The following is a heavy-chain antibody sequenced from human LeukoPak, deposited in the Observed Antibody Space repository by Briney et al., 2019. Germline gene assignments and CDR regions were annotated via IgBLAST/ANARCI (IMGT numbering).Heavy chain of an antibody. J-gene: IGHJ4*02. CDR2: ISSSGSTI. Sequence: PGGSLRLSCAASGFTFSSYETNWVRQAPGKGLEWVSYISSSGSTIYYADSVKGRFTISRDNAKNSLYLQMNSLRAEDTAVYYCARGGKDYYGSGSYYKIWGQGTLVTVSS. D-gene: IGHD3-10*01. CDR3: ARGGKDYYGSGSYYKI. V-gene: IGHV3-48*03. CDR1: GFTFSSYE.